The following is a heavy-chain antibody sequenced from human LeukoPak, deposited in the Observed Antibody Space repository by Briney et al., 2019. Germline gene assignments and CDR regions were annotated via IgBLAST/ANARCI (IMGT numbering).Heavy chain of an antibody. J-gene: IGHJ4*02. D-gene: IGHD3-9*01. CDR2: INHSGST. Sequence: SETLSLTCAVYGGSFSGYYWSWIRQPPGKGLEWIGEINHSGSTNYNPSLKSRVTISVDTSKNQFSLKLSSVTAADTAVYYCARDSNGDVLRYFDWLPRGSWGFDYWGQGTLVTVSS. V-gene: IGHV4-34*01. CDR3: ARDSNGDVLRYFDWLPRGSWGFDY. CDR1: GGSFSGYY.